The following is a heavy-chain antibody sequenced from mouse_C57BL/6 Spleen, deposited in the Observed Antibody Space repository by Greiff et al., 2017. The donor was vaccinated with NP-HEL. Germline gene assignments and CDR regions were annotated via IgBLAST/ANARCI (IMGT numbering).Heavy chain of an antibody. J-gene: IGHJ2*01. Sequence: EVKLMESGGGLVKPGGSLKLSCAASGFTFSSYAMSWVRQTPEKRLEWVATISDGGSYTYYPDNVKGRFTISRDNAKNNLYLQMSHLKSEDTAMYYCARGGYGSSQYYFDYWGQGTTLTVSS. CDR2: ISDGGSYT. CDR3: ARGGYGSSQYYFDY. CDR1: GFTFSSYA. V-gene: IGHV5-4*03. D-gene: IGHD1-1*01.